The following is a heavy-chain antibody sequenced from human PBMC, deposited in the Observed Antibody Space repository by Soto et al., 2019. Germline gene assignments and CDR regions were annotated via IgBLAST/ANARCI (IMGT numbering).Heavy chain of an antibody. V-gene: IGHV1-69*06. CDR1: GGTFSSCA. CDR3: ARGPYDFWSGYYSWYGMDV. J-gene: IGHJ6*02. CDR2: IIPIFGTA. Sequence: SVKVSCKASGGTFSSCAISWVRQAPGQGLDWMGGIIPIFGTANYAQKFQGRVTITADKSTSTAYMELSSLRSEDTAVYYCARGPYDFWSGYYSWYGMDVWGQGTTVTVSS. D-gene: IGHD3-3*01.